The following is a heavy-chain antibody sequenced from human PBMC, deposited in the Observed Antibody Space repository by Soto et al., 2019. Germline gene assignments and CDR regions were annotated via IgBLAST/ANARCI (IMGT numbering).Heavy chain of an antibody. D-gene: IGHD2-21*01. CDR3: ARGYPRSIFPPALATSYWFDS. CDR2: INHRGST. J-gene: IGHJ5*01. CDR1: GGSFSGHY. Sequence: QVQLQQWGAGLLKPSETLALTCAVYGGSFSGHYWSWIRQYPGKGLEWIAEINHRGSTNYNPSLTSQVTMSVDTSKNQFSMRLGSVTAADPAVYYCARGYPRSIFPPALATSYWFDSRGQGGLVTVAS. V-gene: IGHV4-34*01.